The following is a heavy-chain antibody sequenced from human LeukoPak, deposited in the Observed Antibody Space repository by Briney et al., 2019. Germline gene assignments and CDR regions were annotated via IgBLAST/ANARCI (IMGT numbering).Heavy chain of an antibody. CDR2: IYYSGST. CDR1: GGSISSHY. D-gene: IGHD3-16*01. CDR3: AAFRGVKSIYDAFDI. V-gene: IGHV4-59*08. Sequence: PSETLSLTCNVSGGSISSHYWTWIRQPPGKGLEWIGYIYYSGSTNYNPSLKSRVTISVDTSKNQFSLKLSSVTAADTAVYYCAAFRGVKSIYDAFDIWGQGTMVTVSS. J-gene: IGHJ3*02.